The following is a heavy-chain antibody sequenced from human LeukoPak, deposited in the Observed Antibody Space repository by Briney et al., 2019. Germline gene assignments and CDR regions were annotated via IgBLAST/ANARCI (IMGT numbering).Heavy chain of an antibody. V-gene: IGHV1-18*01. D-gene: IGHD3-10*01. Sequence: GESLKISCKASGYTFTSYGISWVRQAPGQGLEWMGWISAYNGNTNYAQKLQGRVTMTTDTSTSTAYMELRSLRSDDTAVYYCARSYGSGSSWFDPWGQGTLVTVSS. CDR1: GYTFTSYG. J-gene: IGHJ5*02. CDR2: ISAYNGNT. CDR3: ARSYGSGSSWFDP.